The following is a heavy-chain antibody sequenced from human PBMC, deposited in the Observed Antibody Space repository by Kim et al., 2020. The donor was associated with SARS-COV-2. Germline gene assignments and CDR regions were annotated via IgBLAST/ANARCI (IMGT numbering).Heavy chain of an antibody. V-gene: IGHV3-48*02. J-gene: IGHJ3*01. CDR1: GFTFSAYD. CDR3: VRDRMGGAFDV. CDR2: IIKSSTTI. D-gene: IGHD3-16*01. Sequence: GGSLRLSCATSGFTFSAYDMNWVRQAPGKGLEWLSFIIKSSTTIYYADSVKGRFTISRDNVKNSLYLQMNSLGDEDTALYYCVRDRMGGAFDVWGQGTMVTVSS.